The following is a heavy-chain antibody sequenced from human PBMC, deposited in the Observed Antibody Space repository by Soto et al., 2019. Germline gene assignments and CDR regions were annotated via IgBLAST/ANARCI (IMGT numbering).Heavy chain of an antibody. J-gene: IGHJ5*02. V-gene: IGHV3-23*01. CDR3: VKGGWLDD. Sequence: EVQLLESGGGLIQPGGSLRLSCAASGFPFSTYERTWPRQSPGKGLEWVAFITSSGGPKYYADSVRGRFTISRDNSKNTLYLQMDSLRVEDTARYYCVKGGWLDDWGQGTLVTVSS. CDR2: ITSSGGPK. CDR1: GFPFSTYE.